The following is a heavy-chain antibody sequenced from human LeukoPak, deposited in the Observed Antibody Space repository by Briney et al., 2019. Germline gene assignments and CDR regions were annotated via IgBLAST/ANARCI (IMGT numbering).Heavy chain of an antibody. CDR2: IRYDGSNK. D-gene: IGHD2-2*01. Sequence: GGSLRLSCAASGFTFSSYGMHWVRQAPGKGLEWVAFIRYDGSNKYYADSVKGRFTISRDNSKNTLYLQMNSLRAEDTAVYHCAKPHYCSSTSCYPDYWGQGTLVTVSS. J-gene: IGHJ4*02. V-gene: IGHV3-30*02. CDR3: AKPHYCSSTSCYPDY. CDR1: GFTFSSYG.